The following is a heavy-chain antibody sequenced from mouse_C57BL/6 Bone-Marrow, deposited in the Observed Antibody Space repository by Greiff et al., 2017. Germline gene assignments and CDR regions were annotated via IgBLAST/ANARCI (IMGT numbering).Heavy chain of an antibody. J-gene: IGHJ2*01. V-gene: IGHV8-8*01. CDR1: GFSLSTFGMG. CDR2: IWWDDDK. CDR3: AGSAGDYYGGENDFDY. Sequence: QVQLKESGPGILQPSQTLSLTCSFSGFSLSTFGMGVGWIRQPSGKGLEWLAHIWWDDDKYYNPALKSRLTISKDTSKNQVFLKIANVDTADTSADYCAGSAGDYYGGENDFDYGGQGNTLTVAS. D-gene: IGHD1-1*01.